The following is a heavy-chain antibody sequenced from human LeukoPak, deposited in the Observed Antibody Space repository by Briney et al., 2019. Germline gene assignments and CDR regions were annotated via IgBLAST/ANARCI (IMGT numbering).Heavy chain of an antibody. Sequence: TGGSLRLSCAASGFTFSSYSMNWVRQAPGKGLEWVSSISSSSSYIYYADSVKGRFTISRDNAKNSLYLQMNSLRAEDTAVYYCARSETYYYDSSTDYWGQGTLVTVSS. CDR1: GFTFSSYS. J-gene: IGHJ4*02. V-gene: IGHV3-21*01. D-gene: IGHD3-22*01. CDR3: ARSETYYYDSSTDY. CDR2: ISSSSSYI.